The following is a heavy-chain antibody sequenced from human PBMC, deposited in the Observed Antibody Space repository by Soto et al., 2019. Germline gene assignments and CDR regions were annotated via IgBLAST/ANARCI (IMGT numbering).Heavy chain of an antibody. V-gene: IGHV3-23*01. CDR1: GFTFSNYA. CDR3: ARPGSGSYSDY. J-gene: IGHJ4*02. D-gene: IGHD1-26*01. CDR2: ISGSGDST. Sequence: EVQLLESGGGLVQPGGSLRLSCAASGFTFSNYAMRWVRQAPGKGLEWVSAISGSGDSTYYADSVKGRFTVSRDTSKNTLYLQMNSLRAEDTAVYYCARPGSGSYSDYWGPGTLVTFSS.